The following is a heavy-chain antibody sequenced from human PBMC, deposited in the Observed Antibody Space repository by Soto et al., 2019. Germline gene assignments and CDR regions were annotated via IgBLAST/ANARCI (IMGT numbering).Heavy chain of an antibody. V-gene: IGHV1-69*01. J-gene: IGHJ4*02. CDR1: GGTFSNYG. D-gene: IGHD3-22*01. CDR2: ITPIFGTA. CDR3: ARDATLYDSTAYYYLY. Sequence: QVQLVQSGAEVKKPGSSVKVSCKASGGTFSNYGVNWVRQAPGQGLEWMGGITPIFGTANYAQKFQGRVTITADASTRTAYMELSGLRSEDTAVYYCARDATLYDSTAYYYLYWGQGTLVTVSS.